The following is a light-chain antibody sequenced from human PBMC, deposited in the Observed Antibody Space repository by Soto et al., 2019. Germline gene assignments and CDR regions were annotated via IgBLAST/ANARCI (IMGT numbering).Light chain of an antibody. CDR1: HNDIGTYDY. V-gene: IGLV2-14*01. CDR2: GVT. Sequence: QSALTQPTSVSGSPGQSITISCTGNHNDIGTYDYVSWYRQHPGRAPRLLIHGVTTRPSGISGRFSASKSGLTASLTISGLQPEDEADYYCSSFTSNRIYVFGPGTKVTVL. J-gene: IGLJ1*01. CDR3: SSFTSNRIYV.